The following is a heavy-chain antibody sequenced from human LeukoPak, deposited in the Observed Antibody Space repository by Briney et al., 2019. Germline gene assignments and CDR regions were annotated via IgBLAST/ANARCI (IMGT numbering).Heavy chain of an antibody. Sequence: GGSLRLSCAASGFTFSGHGMNWVRQAPGKGLEWVSAISGSGGSTYYADSVKGRFTISRDNSKNTLYLQMNSLRAEDTAVYYCAKSRTTEGVYYFDYWGQGTLVTVSS. V-gene: IGHV3-23*01. CDR3: AKSRTTEGVYYFDY. CDR1: GFTFSGHG. CDR2: ISGSGGST. J-gene: IGHJ4*02. D-gene: IGHD1-1*01.